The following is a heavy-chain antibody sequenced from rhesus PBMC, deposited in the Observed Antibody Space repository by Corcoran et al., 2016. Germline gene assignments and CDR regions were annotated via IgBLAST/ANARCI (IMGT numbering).Heavy chain of an antibody. CDR3: ARRYSGYSRHVDY. CDR1: GLTFSSYG. Sequence: EVQLVETGGGLVQPGGSLKLSCAASGLTFSSYGMSWVRQAPGKGLEWFSAINSGWGSTYYADSVKGRFTIYKDNSKNTLSLQMNSLRAEDTAVYYCARRYSGYSRHVDYWGQGVLVTVSS. D-gene: IGHD5-24*01. J-gene: IGHJ4*01. V-gene: IGHV3S5*01. CDR2: INSGWGST.